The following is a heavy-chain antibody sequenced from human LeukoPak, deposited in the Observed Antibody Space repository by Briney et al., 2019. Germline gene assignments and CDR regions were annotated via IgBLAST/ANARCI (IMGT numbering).Heavy chain of an antibody. D-gene: IGHD6-6*01. Sequence: PGGSLRLSCTASGFIFSGSRMAWIRQAPGKGLEWVAIIKKDGSEKYYVDSMKGRFTISRDDGKNSLYLQMNSLGVEDTAVYYCTRELRGIASHYHGMDVWGQGTTVTVSS. CDR3: TRELRGIASHYHGMDV. CDR1: GFIFSGSR. CDR2: IKKDGSEK. J-gene: IGHJ6*02. V-gene: IGHV3-7*03.